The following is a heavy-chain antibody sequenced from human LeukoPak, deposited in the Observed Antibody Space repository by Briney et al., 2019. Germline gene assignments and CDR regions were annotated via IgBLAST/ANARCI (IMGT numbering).Heavy chain of an antibody. Sequence: GGSLRLSCAAFGFTFSSYAMHWVRQAPGKGLEWVAVISYDGSNKYYADSVKGRFTISRDNSKNTLYLQMNSLRAEDTAVYYCARDWNYYDSSGLLDYWGQGTLVTVSS. CDR2: ISYDGSNK. V-gene: IGHV3-30-3*01. J-gene: IGHJ4*02. CDR1: GFTFSSYA. CDR3: ARDWNYYDSSGLLDY. D-gene: IGHD3-22*01.